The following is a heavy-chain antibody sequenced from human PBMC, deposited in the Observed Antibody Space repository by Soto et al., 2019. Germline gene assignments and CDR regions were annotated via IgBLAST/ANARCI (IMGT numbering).Heavy chain of an antibody. J-gene: IGHJ3*02. D-gene: IGHD2-15*01. CDR3: AREPRYCSGGSCSIMGDAFDI. CDR2: IYKDFT. V-gene: IGHV3-66*01. Sequence: EVQLVESGGGLVQPGGSLRLSCVASGFTVTDIYMNWVRQAPGKGLEWVSVIYKDFTDYADFVKGRFSVSTDSAKNAIYLQMANLRAEDTAVYYCAREPRYCSGGSCSIMGDAFDIWGQGAMVTVSS. CDR1: GFTVTDIY.